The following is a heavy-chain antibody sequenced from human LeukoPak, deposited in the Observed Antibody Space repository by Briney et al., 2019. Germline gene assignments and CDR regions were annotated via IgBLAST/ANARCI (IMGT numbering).Heavy chain of an antibody. CDR1: GGSISSYY. Sequence: SETLSLTCTVSGGSISSYYWSWVRQPPGKGLEWIGCIYYSGSTYYNPSLKSRVTISVDTSKNQFSLKLSSVTAADTAVYYCARLRDYYDSSGYYDLSYFDYWGQGTLVTVSS. V-gene: IGHV4-59*04. CDR3: ARLRDYYDSSGYYDLSYFDY. CDR2: IYYSGST. J-gene: IGHJ4*02. D-gene: IGHD3-22*01.